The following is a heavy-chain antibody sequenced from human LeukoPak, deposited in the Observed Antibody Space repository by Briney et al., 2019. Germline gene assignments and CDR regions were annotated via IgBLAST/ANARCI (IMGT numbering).Heavy chain of an antibody. CDR1: GFTFSSYA. D-gene: IGHD3-16*01. V-gene: IGHV3-30*04. Sequence: EPGGSLRLSCAASGFTFSSYAMHWVRQAPGKGLEWVAVISYDGSNKYYADSVKGRFTIPRDNSKNTLYLQMNSLRAEDTAVYYCARELGGPFDYWGQGTLVTVSS. CDR2: ISYDGSNK. J-gene: IGHJ4*02. CDR3: ARELGGPFDY.